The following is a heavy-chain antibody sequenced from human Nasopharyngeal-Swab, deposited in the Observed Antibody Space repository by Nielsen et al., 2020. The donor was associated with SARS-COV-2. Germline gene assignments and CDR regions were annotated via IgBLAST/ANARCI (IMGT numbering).Heavy chain of an antibody. V-gene: IGHV3-23*01. D-gene: IGHD6-19*01. J-gene: IGHJ3*02. CDR2: ISGSGGST. CDR3: AKGRKQWLVTRSAFDI. Sequence: WIRQPPGKGLEWVSAISGSGGSTYYADSVKGRFTISRDNSKNTLYLQMNSLRAEDTAVYYCAKGRKQWLVTRSAFDIWGQGTMVTVSS.